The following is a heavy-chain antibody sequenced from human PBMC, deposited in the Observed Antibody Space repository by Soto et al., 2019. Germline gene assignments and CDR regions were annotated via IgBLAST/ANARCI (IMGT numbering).Heavy chain of an antibody. Sequence: QVQLVQSGAEVKKPGSSVKVSCTASAGTFNSYTINWVRQTPGQGLEWVGRVNPIVGMSNSALKFQGRVTITADKSTNRAYMDLTCLKSEDTAVYYCATSYGSGSTHFDNWGQGTLVTVSS. V-gene: IGHV1-69*02. J-gene: IGHJ4*02. CDR1: AGTFNSYT. D-gene: IGHD3-10*01. CDR3: ATSYGSGSTHFDN. CDR2: VNPIVGMS.